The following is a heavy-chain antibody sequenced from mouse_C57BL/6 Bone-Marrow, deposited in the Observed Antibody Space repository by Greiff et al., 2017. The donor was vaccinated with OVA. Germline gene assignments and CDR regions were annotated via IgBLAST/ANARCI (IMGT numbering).Heavy chain of an antibody. D-gene: IGHD1-1*01. Sequence: QVQLQQPGAELVMPGASVKLSCKASGYTFTSYWMHWVKQRPGQGLEWIGEIDPSDSYTNYNQKFKGKATLTAEKSSSTAYMQLSSLTSEDSAVYFCARGIGYYGKGYWYFYVWGTGTTVTVSS. J-gene: IGHJ1*03. CDR1: GYTFTSYW. CDR2: IDPSDSYT. V-gene: IGHV1-69*01. CDR3: ARGIGYYGKGYWYFYV.